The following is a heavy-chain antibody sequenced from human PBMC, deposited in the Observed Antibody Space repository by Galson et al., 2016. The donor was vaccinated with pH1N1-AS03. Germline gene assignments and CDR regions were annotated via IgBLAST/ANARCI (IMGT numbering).Heavy chain of an antibody. CDR2: FYYSGSA. J-gene: IGHJ3*01. D-gene: IGHD3-3*01. CDR3: ARGDTIFGVVINEFEV. CDR1: GDSMSGYW. Sequence: SETLSLTCVVSGDSMSGYWWNWIRQPPGKGLEWIGYFYYSGSANYNPSLKSRVTILLDKSKNQFSLELSSVTAADTAVHYCARGDTIFGVVINEFEVWGQGTKVTASS. V-gene: IGHV4-59*01.